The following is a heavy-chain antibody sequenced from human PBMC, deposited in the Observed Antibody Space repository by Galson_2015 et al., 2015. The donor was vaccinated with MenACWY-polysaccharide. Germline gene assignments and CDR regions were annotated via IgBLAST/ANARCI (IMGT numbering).Heavy chain of an antibody. CDR2: IHGGGST. V-gene: IGHV4-31*03. CDR3: ARGVYCGGDCYSGTDY. D-gene: IGHD2-21*02. Sequence: TLSLTCTVSGGSVSGSVIYHWTWIRQHPGKGLEWIGFIHGGGSTFYNPSLSSRVSISRDTSKNQFSLRLSSVTGVDTAVYYCARGVYCGGDCYSGTDYWGQGTLVTVSS. J-gene: IGHJ4*02. CDR1: GGSVSGSVIYH.